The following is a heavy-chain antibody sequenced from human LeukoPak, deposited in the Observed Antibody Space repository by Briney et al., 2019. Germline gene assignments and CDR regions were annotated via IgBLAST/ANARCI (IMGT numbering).Heavy chain of an antibody. CDR3: AELGITMIGGV. D-gene: IGHD3-10*02. CDR2: NSSSGSTI. V-gene: IGHV3-48*03. Sequence: GGSLRLSCAASGFTFSSYEMNWVRQAPGKGLEWVSYNSSSGSTIYYADSVKGRFTISRGNAKNSLYLQMNSLRAEDTAVYYCAELGITMIGGVWGKGTTVTISS. J-gene: IGHJ6*04. CDR1: GFTFSSYE.